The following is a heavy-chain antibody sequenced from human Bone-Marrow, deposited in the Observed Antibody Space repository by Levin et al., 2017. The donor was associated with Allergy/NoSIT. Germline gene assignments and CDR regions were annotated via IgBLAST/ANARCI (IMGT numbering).Heavy chain of an antibody. CDR2: ISWNSGSI. CDR1: GFTFDDYA. CDR3: AKDIIEPVSSGADRRYYYYGMDG. D-gene: IGHD2-15*01. V-gene: IGHV3-9*01. J-gene: IGHJ6*02. Sequence: PGGSLRLSCAASGFTFDDYAMHWVRQAPGKGLEWVSGISWNSGSIGYADSVKGRFTISRDNAKNSLYLQMNSLRAEDTALYYCAKDIIEPVSSGADRRYYYYGMDGWGQGTTVTVSS.